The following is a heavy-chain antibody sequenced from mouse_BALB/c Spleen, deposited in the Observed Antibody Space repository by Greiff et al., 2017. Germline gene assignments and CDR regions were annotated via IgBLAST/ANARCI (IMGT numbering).Heavy chain of an antibody. CDR2: ISSGSSTI. Sequence: EVHLVESGGGLVQPGGSRKLSCAASGFTFSSFGMHWVRQAPEKGLEWVAYISSGSSTIYYADTVKGRFTISRDNPKNTLFLQMTSLRSEDTAMYYCARSGLRSPYYFDYWGQGTTLTVSS. V-gene: IGHV5-17*02. J-gene: IGHJ2*01. CDR1: GFTFSSFG. CDR3: ARSGLRSPYYFDY. D-gene: IGHD3-1*01.